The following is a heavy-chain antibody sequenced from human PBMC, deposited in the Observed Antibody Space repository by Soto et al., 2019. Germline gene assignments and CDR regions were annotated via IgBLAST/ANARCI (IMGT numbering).Heavy chain of an antibody. V-gene: IGHV1-18*01. CDR3: ARCSGGSCDYYYMDV. Sequence: GASLKVSCKAPGYTFNNYAISWVRQAPGQGLEWMGWISDYNGNTNYAQKLQGRVTMTTDTSTSTAYMELRSLRSDDTAVYYCARCSGGSCDYYYMDVWGKGTTVTVSS. D-gene: IGHD2-15*01. CDR1: GYTFNNYA. CDR2: ISDYNGNT. J-gene: IGHJ6*03.